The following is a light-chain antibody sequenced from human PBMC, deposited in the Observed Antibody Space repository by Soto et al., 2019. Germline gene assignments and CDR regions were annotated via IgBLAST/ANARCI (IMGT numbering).Light chain of an antibody. CDR3: CSYAGSSTYV. V-gene: IGLV2-23*01. CDR2: ETK. Sequence: QSVLTQPASVSGSPGQSITISCTGTGNDVGTYNLVSWYQRHPGKAPKLLIYETKKRPSGIPNRFSGSNSGNTASLTISGLQPEDEAEYSCCSYAGSSTYVFGTGTKVTGL. J-gene: IGLJ1*01. CDR1: GNDVGTYNL.